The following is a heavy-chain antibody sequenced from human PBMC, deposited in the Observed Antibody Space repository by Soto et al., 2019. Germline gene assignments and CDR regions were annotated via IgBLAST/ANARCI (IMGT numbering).Heavy chain of an antibody. CDR3: AKRNQYGSGNAGGMDV. Sequence: GGSLRLSCAASVFTFSSYGMHWVRQAPGKGLEWVAVISYDGSNKYYADSVKGRFTISRDNSKNTLYLQMNSLRAEDTAVYYCAKRNQYGSGNAGGMDVWGQGTTVTVSS. CDR1: VFTFSSYG. CDR2: ISYDGSNK. D-gene: IGHD3-10*01. V-gene: IGHV3-30*18. J-gene: IGHJ6*02.